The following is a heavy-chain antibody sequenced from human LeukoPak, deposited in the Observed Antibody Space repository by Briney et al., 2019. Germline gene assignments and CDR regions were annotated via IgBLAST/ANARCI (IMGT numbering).Heavy chain of an antibody. CDR3: ARDSGSGNNDY. J-gene: IGHJ4*02. D-gene: IGHD1-26*01. CDR2: ISAGNGST. V-gene: IGHV1-3*01. Sequence: GASVKVSCKASGYTFTSYAIHWVRQAPGQRLEWMGWISAGNGSTKYSQNFQGRVTFISNTSATTAFMELSSLRSEDAAVYYCARDSGSGNNDYWGQGTLVTASS. CDR1: GYTFTSYA.